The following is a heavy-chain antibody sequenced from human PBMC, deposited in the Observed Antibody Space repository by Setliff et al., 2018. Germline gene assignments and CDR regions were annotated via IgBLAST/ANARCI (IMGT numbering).Heavy chain of an antibody. Sequence: WASVKVSCKTSGYSFTVFGISWVRQAPGQGLEWMGWISAYNGDTRFQQKFQGRVTVTTDTPTSTGYLELRSLTSDDTAVYYCARSPPNRGSGSGWYGDFWGQGTLVTVSS. CDR1: GYSFTVFG. V-gene: IGHV1-18*01. J-gene: IGHJ4*02. D-gene: IGHD6-19*01. CDR2: ISAYNGDT. CDR3: ARSPPNRGSGSGWYGDF.